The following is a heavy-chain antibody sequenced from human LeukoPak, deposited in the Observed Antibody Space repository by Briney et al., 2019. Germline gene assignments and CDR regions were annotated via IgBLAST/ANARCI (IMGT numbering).Heavy chain of an antibody. CDR3: ARGPAGYN. CDR1: GFTGSSNH. Sequence: GGPLRLSCAASGFTGSSNHMSWVRQTPGKGLEWVSVIYSGGSTDYADSVKGRFTISRDNLKNTLYLQMNTLRAEDTAVYYCARGPAGYNWGQGTLVTVSS. D-gene: IGHD1-1*01. J-gene: IGHJ4*02. CDR2: IYSGGST. V-gene: IGHV3-53*01.